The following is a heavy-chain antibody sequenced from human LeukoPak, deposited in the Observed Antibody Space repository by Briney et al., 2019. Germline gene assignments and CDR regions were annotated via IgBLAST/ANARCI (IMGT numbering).Heavy chain of an antibody. J-gene: IGHJ5*02. CDR3: ARSNYYYDSSGYPRWFDP. Sequence: SVKVSCKASGYTFTGYYMHWVRQAPGQGLEWMGGIIPIFGTANYAQKFQGRVTITADESTSTAYMELSSLRSEDTAVYYCARSNYYYDSSGYPRWFDPWGQGTLVTVSS. CDR1: GYTFTGYY. V-gene: IGHV1-69*13. CDR2: IIPIFGTA. D-gene: IGHD3-22*01.